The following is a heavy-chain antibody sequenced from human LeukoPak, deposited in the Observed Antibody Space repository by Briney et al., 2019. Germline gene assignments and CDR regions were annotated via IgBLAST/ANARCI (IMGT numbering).Heavy chain of an antibody. CDR1: GFTFSSYW. V-gene: IGHV3-7*04. CDR3: ARGGPDALDI. J-gene: IGHJ3*02. Sequence: GGSLRLSCAASGFTFSSYWMSWVRQAPGKGLEWVANIKQVVSEKYYVDSVKGRFTISRHNAKSSLYLQMNTLRPEDTAVYYCARGGPDALDIWGPGTMVTVSS. CDR2: IKQVVSEK.